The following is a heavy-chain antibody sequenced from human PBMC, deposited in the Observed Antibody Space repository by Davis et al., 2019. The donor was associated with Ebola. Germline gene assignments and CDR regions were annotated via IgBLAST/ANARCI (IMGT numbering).Heavy chain of an antibody. Sequence: SETLSLTCPVSGGSISSYYWSWIRQPPGKGLEWIGYIYYSGSTNYNPSLKSRVTISVDTSKNQFSLKLSSVTAADTAVYYCARRGATYYYDSSGYYTQYYFDYWGQGTLVTVSS. CDR2: IYYSGST. CDR1: GGSISSYY. V-gene: IGHV4-59*12. CDR3: ARRGATYYYDSSGYYTQYYFDY. D-gene: IGHD3-22*01. J-gene: IGHJ4*02.